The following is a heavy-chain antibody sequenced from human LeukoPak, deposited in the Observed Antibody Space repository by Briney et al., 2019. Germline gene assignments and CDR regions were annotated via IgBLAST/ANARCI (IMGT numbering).Heavy chain of an antibody. Sequence: GGSLRLSCAASGFTVSSNYMNWVRQAPGKGLEWVSVIDSGGRTFYAGSVKGRFTISRDNSKNTLYLQMNSLRAEDTAVYYCARGHYYDSSGLDYWGQGTLVTVSS. CDR3: ARGHYYDSSGLDY. CDR1: GFTVSSNY. J-gene: IGHJ4*02. D-gene: IGHD3-22*01. V-gene: IGHV3-66*02. CDR2: IDSGGRT.